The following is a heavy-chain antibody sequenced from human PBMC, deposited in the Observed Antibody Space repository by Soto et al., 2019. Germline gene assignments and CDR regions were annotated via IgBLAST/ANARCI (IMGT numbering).Heavy chain of an antibody. J-gene: IGHJ6*03. CDR1: GYTLTELS. V-gene: IGHV1-24*01. CDR2: FYPEDGET. CDR3: ASHWGIFDVVPAASAGYYYYYMDV. D-gene: IGHD2-2*01. Sequence: GASVKVSCKVSGYTLTELSMHWVRQAPGKGLEWMGGFYPEDGETIYAQKFQGRVTMTEDTSTDTAYMELSSLRSEDTAVYYCASHWGIFDVVPAASAGYYYYYMDVWGKGTTVTVSS.